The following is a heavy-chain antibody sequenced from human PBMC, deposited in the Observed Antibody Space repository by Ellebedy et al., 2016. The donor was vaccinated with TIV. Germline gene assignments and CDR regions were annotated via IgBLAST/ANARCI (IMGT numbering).Heavy chain of an antibody. V-gene: IGHV3-74*01. CDR2: IKNEVNSI. Sequence: GESLKISCAAAGFTFSSHWMHWVRQAPGEGLVWVSRIKNEVNSINYADSVKGRFTISREDAKNTLFLQMNSLRAEDTAVYYCVSGSYYDFDSWGQGTLVTVSS. CDR3: VSGSYYDFDS. D-gene: IGHD3-10*01. CDR1: GFTFSSHW. J-gene: IGHJ4*02.